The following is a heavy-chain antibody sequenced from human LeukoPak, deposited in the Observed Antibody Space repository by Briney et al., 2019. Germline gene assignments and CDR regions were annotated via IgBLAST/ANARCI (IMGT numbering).Heavy chain of an antibody. CDR3: AKPGRNSEYSYDPWYFDL. CDR2: ISYDGSNK. CDR1: GFTFSSYG. Sequence: GRSLRLSCAASGFTFSSYGMHWVRQAPGKGLEWVAIISYDGSNKYYADSVKGRFTISRDNSKNTLYLRMNSLRAEDTAVYYCAKPGRNSEYSYDPWYFDLWGRGTLVTVSS. V-gene: IGHV3-30*18. D-gene: IGHD5-18*01. J-gene: IGHJ2*01.